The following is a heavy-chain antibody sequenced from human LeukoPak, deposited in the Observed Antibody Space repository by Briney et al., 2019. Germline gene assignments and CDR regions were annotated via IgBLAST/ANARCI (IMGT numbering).Heavy chain of an antibody. Sequence: GGSLRLSCAASGFTVGSNYMSWVRQAPGKGLEWVSVIYSGGSTYYADSVKGRFTISRDNSKNTLYLQMNSLRAEDTAVYYCARDLRDGYNSGSLGYWGQGTLVTVSS. CDR3: ARDLRDGYNSGSLGY. D-gene: IGHD5-24*01. V-gene: IGHV3-53*01. J-gene: IGHJ4*02. CDR2: IYSGGST. CDR1: GFTVGSNY.